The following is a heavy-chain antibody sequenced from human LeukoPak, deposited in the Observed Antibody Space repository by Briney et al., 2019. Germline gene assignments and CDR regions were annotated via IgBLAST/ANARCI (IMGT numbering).Heavy chain of an antibody. V-gene: IGHV1-46*01. CDR2: INPSGGST. CDR3: ARDASGTYYDILTGYYLNY. D-gene: IGHD3-9*01. CDR1: GYTFTSYY. Sequence: GASVKVSCKASGYTFTSYYMHWVRQAPGQGLEWMGIINPSGGSTSYAQKFQGRVTMTRDTSTSTVYMELSSLRSEDTAVYYCARDASGTYYDILTGYYLNYWGQGTLVTVSS. J-gene: IGHJ4*02.